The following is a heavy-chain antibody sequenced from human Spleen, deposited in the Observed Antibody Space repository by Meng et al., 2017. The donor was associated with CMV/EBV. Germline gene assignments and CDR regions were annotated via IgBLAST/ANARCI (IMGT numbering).Heavy chain of an antibody. CDR1: GSSFSTYA. CDR3: AKSPPRMITFGGLIATI. CDR2: LRHDGSDE. J-gene: IGHJ4*02. Sequence: GESLKISCAASGSSFSTYAMNWVRQAPGKGLEWVAFLRHDGSDEHYADSVKGRFTISRDTSKETLYLQMNSLRPEDTAAYYCAKSPPRMITFGGLIATIWDQGALVTVSS. V-gene: IGHV3-30*02. D-gene: IGHD3-16*02.